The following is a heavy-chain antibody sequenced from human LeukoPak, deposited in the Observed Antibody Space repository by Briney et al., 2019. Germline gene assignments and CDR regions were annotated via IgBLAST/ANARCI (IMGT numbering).Heavy chain of an antibody. CDR3: AYCGGDRYSPWGY. J-gene: IGHJ4*02. CDR2: ISGSGGST. V-gene: IGHV3-23*01. Sequence: GGSLRLSCAASGFTFSSYAMSWVRQAPGKGLEWVSAISGSGGSTYYADSVKGRFTISRDNSKNTLYLQMNSLRAEDTAVYYCAYCGGDRYSPWGYWGQGTLVTVSS. CDR1: GFTFSSYA. D-gene: IGHD2-21*02.